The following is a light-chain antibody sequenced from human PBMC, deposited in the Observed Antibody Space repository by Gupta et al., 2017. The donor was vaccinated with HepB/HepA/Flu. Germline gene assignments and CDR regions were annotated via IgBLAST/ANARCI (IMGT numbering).Light chain of an antibody. Sequence: DIVMTQSPDSLAVSLGERATINCKSSQSVLFSSDNNNDLGWYQQKPGQPPRLLIYWASTRESGVPDRFSGSGSGTDFTLTISSLQTEDVAVYYCQQYYSTPISFGQGTRLEIK. V-gene: IGKV4-1*01. CDR1: QSVLFSSDNNND. CDR2: WAS. J-gene: IGKJ5*01. CDR3: QQYYSTPIS.